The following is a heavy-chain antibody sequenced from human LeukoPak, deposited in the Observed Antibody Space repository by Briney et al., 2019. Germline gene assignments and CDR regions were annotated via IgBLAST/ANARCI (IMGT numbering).Heavy chain of an antibody. V-gene: IGHV1-18*01. CDR3: ARLQAGGISFDSSGYSLAPPVDY. CDR1: GYTFTSYG. D-gene: IGHD3-22*01. J-gene: IGHJ4*02. CDR2: ISAYNGNT. Sequence: ASVKVSCKASGYTFTSYGISWVRQAPGQGLEWMGWISAYNGNTNYAQKLQGRVTMTTDTSTSTAYMELRSLRSDDTAVYYCARLQAGGISFDSSGYSLAPPVDYWGQGILVTVSS.